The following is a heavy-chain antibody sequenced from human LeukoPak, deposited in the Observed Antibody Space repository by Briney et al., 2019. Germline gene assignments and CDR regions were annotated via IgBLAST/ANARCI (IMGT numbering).Heavy chain of an antibody. Sequence: GGSLRLSCAASGFTFSNAWMSWVRQAPGKGLEWVGRIKRKTDGGTTDYAAPVKGRFTISRDDSKNTLYLQMNSLKTEETAVYYCTTVYPAGGWGQGTLVTVSS. D-gene: IGHD2-2*01. CDR1: GFTFSNAW. CDR3: TTVYPAGG. J-gene: IGHJ4*02. CDR2: IKRKTDGGTT. V-gene: IGHV3-15*01.